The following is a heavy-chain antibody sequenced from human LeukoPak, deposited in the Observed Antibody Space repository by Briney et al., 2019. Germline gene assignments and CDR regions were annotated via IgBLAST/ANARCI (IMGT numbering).Heavy chain of an antibody. J-gene: IGHJ4*02. Sequence: GGSLRLSCAASGFTFSSYSMNWDRQAPGKGLEWVSYISSSSSTIYYADSVKGRFAISRDNAKNSLHLQMNGLRAEDTAVYYCARDFEAAGEDYWGQGTLVTVSS. D-gene: IGHD6-13*01. CDR3: ARDFEAAGEDY. CDR1: GFTFSSYS. V-gene: IGHV3-48*01. CDR2: ISSSSSTI.